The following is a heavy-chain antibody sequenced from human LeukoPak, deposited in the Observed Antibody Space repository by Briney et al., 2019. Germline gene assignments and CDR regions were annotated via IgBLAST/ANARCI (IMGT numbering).Heavy chain of an antibody. Sequence: SETLSLTCAVYGGSFSGYYWSWIRQPPGKGLEWIGEINHSGSTNYNPSLKSRVTISVDTSKSQFSLKLSSVTAADTAVYYCARGKWELLGGAFDIWGQGTMVTVSS. CDR3: ARGKWELLGGAFDI. J-gene: IGHJ3*02. CDR2: INHSGST. V-gene: IGHV4-34*01. CDR1: GGSFSGYY. D-gene: IGHD1-26*01.